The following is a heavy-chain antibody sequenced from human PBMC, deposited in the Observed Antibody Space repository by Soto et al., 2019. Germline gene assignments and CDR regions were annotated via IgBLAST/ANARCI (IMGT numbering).Heavy chain of an antibody. V-gene: IGHV3-23*01. Sequence: GGSLRLSCAASGFTFSSYAMSWVRQALGKGLEWVSAISGSGGSTYYADFVKGRFNISRDNSKNTLYLQMNSLRAEDTAVYFCAKDPRQQLNWFDPWGQGTLVTVSS. CDR1: GFTFSSYA. CDR2: ISGSGGST. CDR3: AKDPRQQLNWFDP. J-gene: IGHJ5*02. D-gene: IGHD6-13*01.